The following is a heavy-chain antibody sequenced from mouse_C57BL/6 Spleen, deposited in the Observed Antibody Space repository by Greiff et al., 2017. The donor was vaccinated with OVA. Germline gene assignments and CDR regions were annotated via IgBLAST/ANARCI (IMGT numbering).Heavy chain of an antibody. D-gene: IGHD2-1*01. CDR1: GFTFSDYY. CDR2: INYDGSST. J-gene: IGHJ1*03. V-gene: IGHV5-16*01. CDR3: ARDRGNYYGDWYFDV. Sequence: EVMLVESEGGLVQPGSSMKLSCTASGFTFSDYYMAWVRQVPEKGLEWVANINYDGSSTYYLDSLKSRFIISRDNAKNILYLQMSSLKSEDTATYYCARDRGNYYGDWYFDVWGTGTTVTVSS.